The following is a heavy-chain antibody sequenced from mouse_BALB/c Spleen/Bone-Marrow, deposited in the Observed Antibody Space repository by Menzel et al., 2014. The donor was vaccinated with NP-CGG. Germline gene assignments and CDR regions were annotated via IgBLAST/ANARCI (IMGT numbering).Heavy chain of an antibody. CDR3: TRGGGFAY. CDR2: FHPYNDDT. CDR1: GYTFTTYP. J-gene: IGHJ3*01. Sequence: QVQLKDSGAELVRPGASVKMSCKAFGYTFTTYPIEWMKQNHGKGLEWIGNFHPYNDDTKYNEKFKGKAKLTVEKSSSTVYLGVRRLTSGGAGGYYCTRGGGFAYWGQGTLVTVSA. V-gene: IGHV1-47*01.